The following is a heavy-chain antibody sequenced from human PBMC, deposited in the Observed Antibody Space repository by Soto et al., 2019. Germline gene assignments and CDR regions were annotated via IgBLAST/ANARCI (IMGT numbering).Heavy chain of an antibody. CDR2: IFPSGTTT. J-gene: IGHJ4*02. D-gene: IGHD1-26*01. CDR3: ARLHSETPPHYSDY. CDR1: GYNFNTYY. Sequence: QVHLVQSGAEVKKPGASVKVSCKASGYNFNTYYMHWVRQAPGQGLEWMGVIFPSGTTTQYSQTFKGRGTRTRDTSTSTDSLEVSSLTSEDTGVYYCARLHSETPPHYSDYWGQGTLVTVS. V-gene: IGHV1-46*02.